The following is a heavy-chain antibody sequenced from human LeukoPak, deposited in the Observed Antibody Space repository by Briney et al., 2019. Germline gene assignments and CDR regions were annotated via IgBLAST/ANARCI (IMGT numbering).Heavy chain of an antibody. Sequence: GGSLRLSCAASGFTLSSYSMNWVRQAPGKGLEWVANMRRDGNEIYYLDSVRGRFTISRDNAKNTLYLQMNSLRAEDTAVYYCAKGARGSGWYYFDYWGQGTLVTVSS. CDR2: MRRDGNEI. J-gene: IGHJ4*02. CDR3: AKGARGSGWYYFDY. CDR1: GFTLSSYS. D-gene: IGHD6-19*01. V-gene: IGHV3-7*03.